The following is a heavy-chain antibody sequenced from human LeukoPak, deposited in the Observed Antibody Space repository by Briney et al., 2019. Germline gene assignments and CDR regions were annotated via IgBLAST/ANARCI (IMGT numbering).Heavy chain of an antibody. V-gene: IGHV1-18*01. CDR3: ARDLAHTTGPPFDY. CDR1: NYTFSSHG. CDR2: ISAYNANT. D-gene: IGHD1-1*01. J-gene: IGHJ4*02. Sequence: ASVKVSCKASNYTFSSHGIRWVRQAPGQGLEWMGWISAYNANTNYAQKFQGRVIMTTDTSTSTAYMELRNLNSDDTAMYYCARDLAHTTGPPFDYWGQGSLVTVSS.